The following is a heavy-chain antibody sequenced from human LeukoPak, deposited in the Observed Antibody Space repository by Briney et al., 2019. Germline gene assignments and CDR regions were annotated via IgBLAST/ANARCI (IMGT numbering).Heavy chain of an antibody. CDR2: INHSGST. J-gene: IGHJ4*02. CDR1: GGSFSGYY. Sequence: SETLSLTCAVYGGSFSGYYWGWIRQPPGKGLEWIGEINHSGSTNYNPSLKSRVTISVDTSKNQFSLKLSSVTAADTAVYYCARAHYPYSGYEPFDYWGQGTLVTVSS. D-gene: IGHD5-12*01. CDR3: ARAHYPYSGYEPFDY. V-gene: IGHV4-34*01.